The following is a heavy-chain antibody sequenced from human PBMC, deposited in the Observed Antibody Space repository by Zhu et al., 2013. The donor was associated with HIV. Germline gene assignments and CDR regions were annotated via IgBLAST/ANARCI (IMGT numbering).Heavy chain of an antibody. Sequence: VKKPGASVKVSCKASGYTFTGYYMHWVRQAPGQGLEWMGIINPSGGSTSYAQKFQGRVTMTRDTSTSTVYMELSSLRSEDTAVYYCARDRDSTVTSSYWYFDLWGRGTLVTVSS. D-gene: IGHD4-17*01. CDR3: ARDRDSTVTSSYWYFDL. V-gene: IGHV1-46*01. CDR1: GYTFTGYY. CDR2: INPSGGST. J-gene: IGHJ2*01.